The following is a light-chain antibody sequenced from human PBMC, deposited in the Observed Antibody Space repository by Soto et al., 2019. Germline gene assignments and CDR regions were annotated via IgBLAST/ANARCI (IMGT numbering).Light chain of an antibody. V-gene: IGKV3-15*01. CDR2: GAS. J-gene: IGKJ2*01. CDR3: HQYHNWPPYP. Sequence: EIVMTQSPATLSVSPGERATLSCRASQSVSTNLAWYQQKPGQAPRLLMYGASTRGTGIPARFSGRGSGTEFTLAISSLQSEDFAVYYSHQYHNWPPYPFGQGTTLEIK. CDR1: QSVSTN.